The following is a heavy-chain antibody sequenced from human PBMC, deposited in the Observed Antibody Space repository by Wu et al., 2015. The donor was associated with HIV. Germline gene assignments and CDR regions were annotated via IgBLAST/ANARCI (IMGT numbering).Heavy chain of an antibody. V-gene: IGHV1-46*01. CDR2: INPLFGTT. D-gene: IGHD5-12*01. J-gene: IGHJ6*02. CDR1: GYTFTDYY. CDR3: ARNTDSVATSLYSLGV. Sequence: QVQLLQSGAEVKKPGASVMVSCKASGYTFTDYYMYWVRQAPGQGLEWMGGINPLFGTTKHVQRFQDRVTFSTDESKRTVYMELSSLRNEDTAVYYCARNTDSVATSLYSLGVWGQGTTVTVSS.